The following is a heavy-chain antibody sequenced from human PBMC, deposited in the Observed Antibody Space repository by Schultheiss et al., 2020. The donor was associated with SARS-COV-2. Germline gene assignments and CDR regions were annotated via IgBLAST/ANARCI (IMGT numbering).Heavy chain of an antibody. D-gene: IGHD2-21*01. CDR3: ASEAAYCGGDCYGNDAFDI. Sequence: GSLRLSCTVSGGSISSYYWSWIRQPPGKGLEWIGEINHSGSTNYNPSLKSRVTISVDTSKNQFSLKLSSVTGADTAVYYCASEAAYCGGDCYGNDAFDIWGQGTMVTVSS. CDR2: INHSGST. V-gene: IGHV4-59*01. CDR1: GGSISSYY. J-gene: IGHJ3*02.